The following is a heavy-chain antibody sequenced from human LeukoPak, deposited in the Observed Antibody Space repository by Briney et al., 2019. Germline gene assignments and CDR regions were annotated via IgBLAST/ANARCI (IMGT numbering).Heavy chain of an antibody. V-gene: IGHV4-39*07. CDR3: ASRRLNFYGSGSFVGGRYNWFDP. D-gene: IGHD3-10*01. Sequence: PSETLSLTCTVSGGSISSSSYYWGWIRQPPGKGLEWIGSIYYSGSTYYNPSLKSRVTISVDKSKNLLSLKLSSVTAADTAVYYCASRRLNFYGSGSFVGGRYNWFDPWGQGTLVTVSS. CDR1: GGSISSSSYY. CDR2: IYYSGST. J-gene: IGHJ5*02.